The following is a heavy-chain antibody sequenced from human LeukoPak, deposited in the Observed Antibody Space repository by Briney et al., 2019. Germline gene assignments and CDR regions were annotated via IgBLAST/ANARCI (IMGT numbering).Heavy chain of an antibody. D-gene: IGHD3-10*01. Sequence: TGGSLRLSCAASGFTFSSYEMNWVRQAPGKGLEWVSYISSSGSTIYYADSVKGRFTISRDNAKNSLYLQMNSLRAEDTAVYYCARDSMALWSGDHTGGGFDYWGQGTLVTVSS. V-gene: IGHV3-48*03. CDR2: ISSSGSTI. J-gene: IGHJ4*02. CDR1: GFTFSSYE. CDR3: ARDSMALWSGDHTGGGFDY.